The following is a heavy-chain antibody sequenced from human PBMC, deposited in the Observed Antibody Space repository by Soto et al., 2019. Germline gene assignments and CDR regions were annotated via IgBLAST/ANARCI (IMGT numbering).Heavy chain of an antibody. CDR2: INSDGSST. J-gene: IGHJ3*02. Sequence: PGGSLRLSCAAAGFTFSSYWMHWVRQAPGKGLVWVSRINSDGSSTSYADSVKGQFTISRDNAKNTLYLQMNSLRAEDTAVYYCARWTNSGLWFGELLYPVAFDIWGQGTMVTVSS. V-gene: IGHV3-74*01. CDR1: GFTFSSYW. D-gene: IGHD3-10*01. CDR3: ARWTNSGLWFGELLYPVAFDI.